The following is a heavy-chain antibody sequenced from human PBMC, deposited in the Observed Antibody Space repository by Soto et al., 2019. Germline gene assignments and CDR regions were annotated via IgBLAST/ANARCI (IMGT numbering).Heavy chain of an antibody. V-gene: IGHV1-18*01. CDR1: GYSFTNYG. Sequence: QDQLVQSGGEVKKPGASVKVSCKASGYSFTNYGITWVRQAPGQGFEWMGWISAYNGDTNYAQKLQGRVTLTTDASTSTAYLELRSLRSDDTAVYYCARDRGVAPPVAGNTHYYYSMDVWGKGPTVTVSS. CDR3: ARDRGVAPPVAGNTHYYYSMDV. J-gene: IGHJ6*03. D-gene: IGHD6-19*01. CDR2: ISAYNGDT.